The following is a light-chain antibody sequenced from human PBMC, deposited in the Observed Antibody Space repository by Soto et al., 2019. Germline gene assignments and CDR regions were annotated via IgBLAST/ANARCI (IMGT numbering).Light chain of an antibody. Sequence: EIVLTQSPATLSLSPGERATLSCRASQSVSSYLAWYQQKPGQAPRLLIYDASTRATAIPARFSGSGSGTDFTLTISSIEPEAFAVSYCQQRSNWPRGFTFGPGTKVAIK. CDR2: DAS. CDR1: QSVSSY. J-gene: IGKJ3*01. CDR3: QQRSNWPRGFT. V-gene: IGKV3-11*01.